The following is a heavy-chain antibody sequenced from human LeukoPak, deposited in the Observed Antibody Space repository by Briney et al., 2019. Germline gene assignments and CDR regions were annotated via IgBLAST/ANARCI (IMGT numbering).Heavy chain of an antibody. Sequence: PSETLSLTCTVSGDSINDHYWSWIRQPPGKGLEWIGYIYTSGSTNYNPSLKSRVTISVDTSKNQFSLKLSSVTAADTAVYYCARHYDFWSGFYYMDVWGKGTMVTVSS. CDR3: ARHYDFWSGFYYMDV. D-gene: IGHD3-3*01. CDR2: IYTSGST. J-gene: IGHJ6*03. V-gene: IGHV4-4*09. CDR1: GDSINDHY.